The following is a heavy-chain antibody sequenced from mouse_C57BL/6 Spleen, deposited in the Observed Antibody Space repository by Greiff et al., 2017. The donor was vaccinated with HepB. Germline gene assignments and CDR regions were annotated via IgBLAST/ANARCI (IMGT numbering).Heavy chain of an antibody. CDR1: GYTFTSYG. CDR3: ANYGRDVDYAMDY. J-gene: IGHJ4*01. Sequence: QVQLQQSGAELARPGASVKLSCKASGYTFTSYGISWVKQRTGQGLEWIGEINPRSGSTYYNEKFKGKATLTADKSSSTAYMELRSLTSEDSAVDFCANYGRDVDYAMDYWGQGTSVTVSS. D-gene: IGHD1-1*01. V-gene: IGHV1-81*01. CDR2: INPRSGST.